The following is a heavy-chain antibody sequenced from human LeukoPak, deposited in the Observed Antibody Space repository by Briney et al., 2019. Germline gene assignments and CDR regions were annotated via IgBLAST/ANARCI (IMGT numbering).Heavy chain of an antibody. CDR2: ISSGSTTI. J-gene: IGHJ6*03. CDR3: AAGMGRFYYYMDV. Sequence: GGSLRLSCAASGFTFSSYSMNWVRQAPGKGLEWVSYISSGSTTIHYADSVKGRFTISRDNAKNSLCLQMNSLRAEDTAVYHCAAGMGRFYYYMDVWGKGTTVTVSS. V-gene: IGHV3-48*01. D-gene: IGHD3-3*01. CDR1: GFTFSSYS.